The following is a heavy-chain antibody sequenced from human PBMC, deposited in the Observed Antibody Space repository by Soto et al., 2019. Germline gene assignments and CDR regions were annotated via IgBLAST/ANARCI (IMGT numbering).Heavy chain of an antibody. CDR2: ISSGNSYT. CDR1: GFTFSDYY. D-gene: IGHD3-9*01. V-gene: IGHV3-11*06. CDR3: VREPYDILTGYHNGFDS. Sequence: PGGSLRLSCAASGFTFSDYYMNWIRQAPGKGLEWVSYISSGNSYTNHADSVKGRFTISRDNAKNSLYLQMNSLRAEDTAVYYCVREPYDILTGYHNGFDSWGQGTLVTVSS. J-gene: IGHJ4*02.